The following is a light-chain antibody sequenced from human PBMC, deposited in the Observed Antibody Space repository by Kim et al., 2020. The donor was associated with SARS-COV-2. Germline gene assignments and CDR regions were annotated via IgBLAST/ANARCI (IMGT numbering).Light chain of an antibody. CDR2: INSDGSH. J-gene: IGLJ3*02. CDR3: QTWGTGIRV. V-gene: IGLV4-69*01. Sequence: QPVLTQSPSASASLGASVKLTCTLSGGHNIFGIAWHQQQPEKGPRFLMNINSDGSHIKGDGIPDRFSGSSSGAESYLAISSLQSDHEADYYCQTWGTGIRVFGGGTQLTVL. CDR1: GGHNIFG.